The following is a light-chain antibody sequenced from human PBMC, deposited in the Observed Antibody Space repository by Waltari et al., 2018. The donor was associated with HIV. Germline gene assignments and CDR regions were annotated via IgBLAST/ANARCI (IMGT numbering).Light chain of an antibody. Sequence: DIQMTQSPSSLSASVGDRVTITCQASQDISNFLNWYQQKPGKAPKLLIYDASNLETGVPSRFSGGGTGTDFTFTISSLQPEDSATYYCQQELTFGGGTKVEIK. CDR3: QQELT. CDR1: QDISNF. J-gene: IGKJ4*01. CDR2: DAS. V-gene: IGKV1-33*01.